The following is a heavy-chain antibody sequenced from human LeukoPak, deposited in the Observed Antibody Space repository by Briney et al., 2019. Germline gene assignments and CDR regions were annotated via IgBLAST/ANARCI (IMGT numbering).Heavy chain of an antibody. CDR3: AKESGKFDY. CDR1: GLNFGESA. V-gene: IGHV3-43*02. J-gene: IGHJ4*02. CDR2: ISADGGSA. Sequence: PGGSLRLSCVASGLNFGESAMHWVRQAPGQGLEWVSLISADGGSAFSADSVKGRFSISRDNSKNSLYLQMDGLRSEDTAMYYCAKESGKFDYWGQGTLVVVSS.